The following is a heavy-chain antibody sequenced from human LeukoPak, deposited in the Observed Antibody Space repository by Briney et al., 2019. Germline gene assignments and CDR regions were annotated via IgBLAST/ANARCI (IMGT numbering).Heavy chain of an antibody. CDR2: ITRDSIYT. CDR3: ARAGRGLRYFDWLTYDY. D-gene: IGHD3-9*01. CDR1: GFTFSNYN. J-gene: IGHJ4*02. Sequence: GGSLRLSCAASGFTFSNYNMNWVRQTPGKGLEWVSSITRDSIYTFYADSVKGRFTISRDNAKNSLYLQMNSLRAEDTAVYYCARAGRGLRYFDWLTYDYWGQGTLVTVSS. V-gene: IGHV3-21*01.